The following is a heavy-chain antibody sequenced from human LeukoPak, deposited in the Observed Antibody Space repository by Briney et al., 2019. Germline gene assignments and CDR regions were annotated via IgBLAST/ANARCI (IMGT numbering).Heavy chain of an antibody. CDR1: GGTFSSYA. CDR2: IIPIFGTA. V-gene: IGHV1-69*05. CDR3: ARESAPLGNIVVVVAASRAFDI. J-gene: IGHJ3*02. Sequence: SVKVSCKASGGTFSSYAISWVRQAPGQGLEWMGRIIPIFGTANYAQKFRGRVTITTDESASTAYMELSSLRSEDTAVYYCARESAPLGNIVVVVAASRAFDIWGQGTMVTVSS. D-gene: IGHD2-15*01.